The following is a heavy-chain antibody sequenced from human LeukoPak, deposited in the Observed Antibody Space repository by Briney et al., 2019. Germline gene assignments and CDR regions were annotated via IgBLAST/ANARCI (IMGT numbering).Heavy chain of an antibody. Sequence: GEFLKISCRGSGYSFTSYWIGWVRQMPGQGLEWMGIIYPGDSDTRYCPSFQGQVTISADKSFSTAYLQWSSLKASDTAMYYCARASIAARLPHFDYWGQGTLVTVSS. CDR2: IYPGDSDT. J-gene: IGHJ4*02. CDR1: GYSFTSYW. D-gene: IGHD6-6*01. CDR3: ARASIAARLPHFDY. V-gene: IGHV5-51*01.